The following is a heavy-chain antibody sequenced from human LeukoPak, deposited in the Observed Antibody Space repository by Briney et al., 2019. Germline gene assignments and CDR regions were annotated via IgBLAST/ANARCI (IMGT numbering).Heavy chain of an antibody. CDR1: GGSFSGYY. CDR3: ARGYCSGGSCYSTHRAMNWFDP. V-gene: IGHV4-34*01. Sequence: SETLSLTCAAYGGSFSGYYWSWIRQPPGKGLEWIGEINHSGSTNYNPSLKSRVTISVDTSKNQFSLKLSSVTAADTAVYYCARGYCSGGSCYSTHRAMNWFDPWGQGTLVTVSS. CDR2: INHSGST. D-gene: IGHD2-15*01. J-gene: IGHJ5*02.